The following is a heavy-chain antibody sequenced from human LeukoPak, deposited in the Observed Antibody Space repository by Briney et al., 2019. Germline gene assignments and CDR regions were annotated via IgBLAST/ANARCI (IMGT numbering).Heavy chain of an antibody. V-gene: IGHV3-9*01. Sequence: GRSLRLSCAASGFTFDDYAMHWVRQAPGKGLEWVSGISWNSGSIGYADSVKGRFTISRDNAKNSLYLQMNSLRAEDTALYYCAKLGYWGQGALVTVSS. CDR2: ISWNSGSI. J-gene: IGHJ4*02. CDR1: GFTFDDYA. CDR3: AKLGY.